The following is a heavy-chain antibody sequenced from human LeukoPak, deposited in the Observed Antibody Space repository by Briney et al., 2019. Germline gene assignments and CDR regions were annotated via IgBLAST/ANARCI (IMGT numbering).Heavy chain of an antibody. CDR3: AKDTKPNDYGDYEGGGAFNI. CDR1: GFTFRSYS. Sequence: GGSLRLSCAASGFTFRSYSMNWVRQAPGKGLEWVSSISSSSSYIYYADSVKGRFTISRDNAKNSLYLQMNSLRAEDMALYYCAKDTKPNDYGDYEGGGAFNIWGQGTMVTVSS. D-gene: IGHD4-17*01. CDR2: ISSSSSYI. V-gene: IGHV3-21*04. J-gene: IGHJ3*02.